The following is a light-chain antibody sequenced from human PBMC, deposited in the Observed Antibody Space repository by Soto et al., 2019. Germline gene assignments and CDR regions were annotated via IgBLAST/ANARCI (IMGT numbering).Light chain of an antibody. Sequence: QSALTQPASVSGSPGQSITISCTGTSSDVAGYNHVSWYQHHPGKAPKLMIYEVTKRPSGVSSRFSGSKSGNTASLTITGLQAEDEADYHCCSFAGRSTFVFGGGTKLTVL. CDR3: CSFAGRSTFV. CDR2: EVT. J-gene: IGLJ2*01. V-gene: IGLV2-23*02. CDR1: SSDVAGYNH.